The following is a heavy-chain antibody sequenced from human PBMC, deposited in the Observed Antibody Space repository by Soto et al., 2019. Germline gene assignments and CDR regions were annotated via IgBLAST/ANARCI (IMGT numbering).Heavy chain of an antibody. D-gene: IGHD3-16*01. CDR1: GDTVSSNSAA. CDR3: ARDLWDNSRPFDY. J-gene: IGHJ4*01. Sequence: PSQNLSLTCDSSGDTVSSNSAAWNWIRQSPSRGLEWLGRTYYRSKWFNDFAPSVNSRITINLDTSKNLFSLHLHSVPPGDAAAYSCARDLWDNSRPFDYWGQGTLVTVSS. V-gene: IGHV6-1*01. CDR2: TYYRSKWFN.